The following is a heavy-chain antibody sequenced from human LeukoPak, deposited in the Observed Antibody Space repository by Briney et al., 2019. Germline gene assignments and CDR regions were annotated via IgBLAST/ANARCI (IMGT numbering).Heavy chain of an antibody. CDR1: GGSISSYY. D-gene: IGHD3-10*01. J-gene: IGHJ4*02. CDR3: ARTAAAYYYGSGSHFDY. Sequence: SETLSLTCTVSGGSISSYYWSWIRQPPGKGLEWIGSIYHSGSTYYNPSLKSRVTISVDTSKNQFSLKLSSVTAADTAVYYCARTAAAYYYGSGSHFDYWGQGTLVTVSS. V-gene: IGHV4-59*08. CDR2: IYHSGST.